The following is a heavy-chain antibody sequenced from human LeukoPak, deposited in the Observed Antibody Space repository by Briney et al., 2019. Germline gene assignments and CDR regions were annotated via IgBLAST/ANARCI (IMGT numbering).Heavy chain of an antibody. J-gene: IGHJ4*02. CDR2: ISGSGGST. D-gene: IGHD3-22*01. V-gene: IGHV3-23*01. CDR3: AKRGYDRSGCYGYFDY. CDR1: GFTFSSYA. Sequence: PGGSLRLSCAASGFTFSSYAMSWVRQAPGKGLEWVSVISGSGGSTYYADSVEGRFTISRDNSKNTLYLQMNSLRAEDTAVYYCAKRGYDRSGCYGYFDYWAQGTLVTVSS.